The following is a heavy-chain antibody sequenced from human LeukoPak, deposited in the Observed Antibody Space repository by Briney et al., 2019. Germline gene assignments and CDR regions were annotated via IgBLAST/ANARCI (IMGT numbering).Heavy chain of an antibody. D-gene: IGHD1-14*01. J-gene: IGHJ4*02. V-gene: IGHV3-9*03. CDR1: GFTFGDYG. CDR2: ISGNSGSI. Sequence: GGSLRLSCAASGFTFGDYGMHWVRQAPGQGLEWVAGISGNSGSINYADSVRGRFTISRDNAKNILHLQMNSLRVEDMAFYYCATGGFDYWGQGTLVTVSS. CDR3: ATGGFDY.